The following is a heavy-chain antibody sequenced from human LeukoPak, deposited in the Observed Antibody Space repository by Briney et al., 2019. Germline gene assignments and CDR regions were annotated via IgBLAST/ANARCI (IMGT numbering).Heavy chain of an antibody. CDR2: ITGSGGST. D-gene: IGHD6-25*01. V-gene: IGHV3-23*01. CDR1: GFTFTTYG. Sequence: GGSLRLSCAASGFTFTTYGMSWVRQAPGKGLEWVSAITGSGGSTYYADSVKGRFTISRDNSKNTLYLQMNSLRAEDTAVYYCARGVRRRPDAFDIWGQGTMVTVSS. CDR3: ARGVRRRPDAFDI. J-gene: IGHJ3*02.